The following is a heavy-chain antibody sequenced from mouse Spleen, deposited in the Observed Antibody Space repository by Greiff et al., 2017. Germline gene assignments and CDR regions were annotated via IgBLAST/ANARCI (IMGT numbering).Heavy chain of an antibody. CDR2: ISSGGGNT. CDR3: ARGRLGNYFDY. D-gene: IGHD4-1*01. J-gene: IGHJ2*01. V-gene: IGHV5-9*04. CDR1: GFTFSSYA. Sequence: EVKVVESGGGLVKLGGSLKLSCAASGFTFSSYAMSWVRQTPEKRLEWVATISSGGGNTYYPDSVKGRFTISRDNAKNTLYLQMSSLKSEDTAMYYCARGRLGNYFDYWGQGTTLTVSS.